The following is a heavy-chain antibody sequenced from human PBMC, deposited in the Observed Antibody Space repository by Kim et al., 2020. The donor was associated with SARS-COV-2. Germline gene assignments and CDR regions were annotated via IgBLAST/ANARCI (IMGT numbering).Heavy chain of an antibody. CDR3: ASSLHSGYDDGYYYYGMDV. CDR1: GYSFTSYW. Sequence: GESLKISCKGSGYSFTSYWIGWVRQMPGKGLEWMGIIYPGDSDTRYSPSFQGQVTISADKSISTAYLQWSSLKASDTAMYYCASSLHSGYDDGYYYYGMDVWGQGTTVTVSS. D-gene: IGHD5-12*01. CDR2: IYPGDSDT. V-gene: IGHV5-51*01. J-gene: IGHJ6*02.